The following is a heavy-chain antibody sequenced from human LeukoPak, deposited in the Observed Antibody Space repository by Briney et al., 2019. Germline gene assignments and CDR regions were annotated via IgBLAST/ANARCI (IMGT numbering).Heavy chain of an antibody. J-gene: IGHJ4*02. CDR1: GGSISSHY. V-gene: IGHV4-59*11. D-gene: IGHD5-12*01. CDR3: ARLKGHSGYDYFDY. CDR2: IYYSGST. Sequence: SETLSLTCTVSGGSISSHYWSWIRQPPGKGLEGSGYIYYSGSTNYNPSLKSRVTISVDTSKNQFSLKLSSVTAADTAVYYCARLKGHSGYDYFDYWGQGTLVTVSS.